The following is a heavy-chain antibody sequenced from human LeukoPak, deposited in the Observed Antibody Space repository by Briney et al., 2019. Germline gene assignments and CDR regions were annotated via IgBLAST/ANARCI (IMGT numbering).Heavy chain of an antibody. CDR2: ISGSGSTI. Sequence: PGGSLRLSCAASGFSFSTYEMNWVRQAPGKGLEWVSYISGSGSTIYYADSVKGRFTISRDNAKKSLYLQMNNLRAEDTAVYYCARPLDYGDYVPLDPWGQGTLVTVSS. D-gene: IGHD4-17*01. J-gene: IGHJ5*02. CDR3: ARPLDYGDYVPLDP. V-gene: IGHV3-48*03. CDR1: GFSFSTYE.